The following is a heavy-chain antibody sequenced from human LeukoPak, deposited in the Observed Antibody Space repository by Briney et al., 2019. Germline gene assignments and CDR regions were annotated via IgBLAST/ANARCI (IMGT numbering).Heavy chain of an antibody. CDR3: ARDISDSSGDYRHFDY. V-gene: IGHV4-59*01. Sequence: SETLSLTCTVSGASFRSYYWSWIRQPPGKGLQWIGNIYYSGSTNYNPSLKSRVTISADTSKNQFSLKLSSVTAADTAVYYCARDISDSSGDYRHFDYWGQGTLVTVSS. J-gene: IGHJ4*02. CDR2: IYYSGST. CDR1: GASFRSYY. D-gene: IGHD3-22*01.